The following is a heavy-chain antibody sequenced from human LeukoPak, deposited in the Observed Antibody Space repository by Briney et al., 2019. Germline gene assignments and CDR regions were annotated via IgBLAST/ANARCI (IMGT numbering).Heavy chain of an antibody. CDR1: GFPFSSYA. CDR2: ISASGSST. CDR3: AKAQQWLARGGYYYYMDV. J-gene: IGHJ6*03. Sequence: PGGSLRLSCAASGFPFSSYAMTWVRQAPGKGLEWVSGISASGSSTYYADSVKGRFTISRDNSKSTLYLQMNSLRAEDTAVYYCAKAQQWLARGGYYYYMDVWGKGTTVTISS. D-gene: IGHD6-19*01. V-gene: IGHV3-23*01.